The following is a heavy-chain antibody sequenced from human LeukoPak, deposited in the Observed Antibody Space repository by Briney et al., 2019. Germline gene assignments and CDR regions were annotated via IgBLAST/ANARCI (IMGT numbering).Heavy chain of an antibody. D-gene: IGHD2-2*01. Sequence: WXRXVLGKGLEWVSYISSSASTIYYADSVKGRLTVSRHNAKNSLYLQMNSLRAEDTAVYYCARYRGWGQGTLVTVSS. J-gene: IGHJ4*02. V-gene: IGHV3-48*03. CDR2: ISSSASTI. CDR3: ARYRG.